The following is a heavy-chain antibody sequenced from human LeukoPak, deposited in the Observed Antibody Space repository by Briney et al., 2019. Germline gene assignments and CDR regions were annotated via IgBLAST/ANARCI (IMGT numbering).Heavy chain of an antibody. CDR2: INQDGSEK. CDR1: GFTFTTYW. CDR3: VRAIGSNTL. J-gene: IGHJ4*02. Sequence: PGGSLRLSCAASGFTFTTYWMSWVRQAPGKVLEWVANINQDGSEKYYVDSVKGRLTISRDNAKNSLYLQMNSLRAEDTAVYFCVRAIGSNTLWGQGTLVTVSS. D-gene: IGHD4-23*01. V-gene: IGHV3-7*01.